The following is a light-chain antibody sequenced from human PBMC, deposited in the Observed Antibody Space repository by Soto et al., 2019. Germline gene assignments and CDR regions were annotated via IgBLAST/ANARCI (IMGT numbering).Light chain of an antibody. V-gene: IGLV2-8*01. CDR3: SSYAGSNKSV. CDR1: SSDVGGYNY. Sequence: QSVLPQPPAASGSPVQSVTISCTGTSSDVGGYNYVSWYQQHPGKAPKLMIYEVSKRPSGVPDRFSGSKSGNTASLTVSGLQPEDEADYYCSSYAGSNKSVLGTGTKVTVL. J-gene: IGLJ1*01. CDR2: EVS.